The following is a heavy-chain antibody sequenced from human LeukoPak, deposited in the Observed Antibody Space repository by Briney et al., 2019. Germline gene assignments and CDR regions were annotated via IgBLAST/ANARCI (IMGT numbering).Heavy chain of an antibody. CDR3: ARLVDGDHSSGWLHYYYGMDV. CDR2: IYYSGST. J-gene: IGHJ6*02. D-gene: IGHD6-19*01. V-gene: IGHV4-59*08. CDR1: GGSISSYY. Sequence: SETLSLTCTVSGGSISSYYWSWIRQPPGKGLEWIGYIYYSGSTNYNPSLKGRVTISVDTSKNQFSLKLSSVTAADTAVYYCARLVDGDHSSGWLHYYYGMDVWGQGTTVTVSS.